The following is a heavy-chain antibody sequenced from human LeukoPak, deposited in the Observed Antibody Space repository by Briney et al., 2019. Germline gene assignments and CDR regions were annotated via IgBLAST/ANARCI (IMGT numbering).Heavy chain of an antibody. J-gene: IGHJ4*02. D-gene: IGHD6-13*01. CDR1: GFTFSSYG. Sequence: HAGGSLRLSCAASGFTFSSYGMHWVRQAPGKGLEWVAVISYDGSNKYYADSVKGRFTISRDNSKNTLYLQMNSLRAEDTAVYYCAREGQQQLVFDYWGQGTLVTVSS. CDR3: AREGQQQLVFDY. CDR2: ISYDGSNK. V-gene: IGHV3-30*03.